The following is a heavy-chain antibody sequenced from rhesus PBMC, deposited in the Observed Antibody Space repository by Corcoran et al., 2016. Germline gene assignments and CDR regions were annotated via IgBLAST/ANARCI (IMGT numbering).Heavy chain of an antibody. CDR1: VGPFGVFN. J-gene: IGHJ4*01. V-gene: IGHV4-165*01. D-gene: IGHD3-9*01. Sequence: LQNWGPGRGNPSATLSLTSSLLVGPFGVFNWAGIRPPPGKGLEWIGYISGSSGSADYNPSLKSRVTISTDTSKNQFSLKLSSVTAADTAVYYCARIRYEDDYWLLLHSFDYWGQGVLVTVSS. CDR2: ISGSSGSA. CDR3: ARIRYEDDYWLLLHSFDY.